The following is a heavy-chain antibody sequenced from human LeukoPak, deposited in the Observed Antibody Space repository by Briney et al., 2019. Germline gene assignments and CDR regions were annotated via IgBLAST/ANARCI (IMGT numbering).Heavy chain of an antibody. J-gene: IGHJ5*02. Sequence: ASVKVSCKASGGTFSSYAISWVRQAPGQGLEWMGGIIPIFGTANYAQKFQGRVTITADKSTTTAYMELCSLRSEDTAVYYCARVTHTELSTWFDPWGQGTLVTVSS. CDR1: GGTFSSYA. CDR3: ARVTHTELSTWFDP. CDR2: IIPIFGTA. V-gene: IGHV1-69*06. D-gene: IGHD5-18*01.